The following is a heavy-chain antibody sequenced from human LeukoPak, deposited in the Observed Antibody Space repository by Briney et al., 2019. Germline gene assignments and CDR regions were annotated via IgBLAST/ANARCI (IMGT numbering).Heavy chain of an antibody. CDR3: ARLDSSGYAFQH. CDR1: GYTFASFD. CDR2: ISAYNGNT. J-gene: IGHJ1*01. V-gene: IGHV1-18*01. Sequence: ASVKVSCKASGYTFASFDISWVRQAPGQGLEWMGWISAYNGNTNYAQKLQGRVTMTTDTSTSTAYMELRSLRSDDTAVYYCARLDSSGYAFQHWGQGTLVTVSS. D-gene: IGHD3-22*01.